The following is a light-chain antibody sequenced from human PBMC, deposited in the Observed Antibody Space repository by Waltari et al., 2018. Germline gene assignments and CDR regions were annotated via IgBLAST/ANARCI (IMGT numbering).Light chain of an antibody. J-gene: IGKJ1*01. V-gene: IGKV1-6*01. CDR2: TAS. CDR3: LQDYSFPRT. Sequence: AIQMTQSPSSLFASVGDRVTITCRARQGIRNDLGWYQQKPGKAPKLLIYTASSLHSGVPSRFSGRGSGTEFTLTISSLQPEDFATYYCLQDYSFPRTFGQGTKVEI. CDR1: QGIRND.